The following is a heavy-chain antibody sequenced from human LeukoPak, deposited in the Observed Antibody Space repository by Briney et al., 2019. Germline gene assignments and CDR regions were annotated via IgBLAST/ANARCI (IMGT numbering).Heavy chain of an antibody. J-gene: IGHJ3*02. CDR1: GFTVSSNY. D-gene: IGHD1-26*01. Sequence: PGGSLRLSCAASGFTVSSNYMSWVRQAPGKGLEWVSAISGSGGSTYYADSVKGRFTISRDNSKNTLYLQMNSLRAEDTAVYYCAKDRHVGATTRLFGIWGQGTMVTVSS. CDR3: AKDRHVGATTRLFGI. CDR2: ISGSGGST. V-gene: IGHV3-23*01.